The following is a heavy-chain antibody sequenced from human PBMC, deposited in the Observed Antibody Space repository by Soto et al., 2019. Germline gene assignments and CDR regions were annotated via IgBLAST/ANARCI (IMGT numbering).Heavy chain of an antibody. CDR2: IRSKAYGETT. V-gene: IGHV3-49*03. CDR3: CRVYYGSGSPTDY. Sequence: GGSLRLSCTASGFTFGDYAMSWFRQAPGKGLEWVSFIRSKAYGETTEYAASVKGRFTISRDDSKSIAYLQMNSLKTEDTAVYYCCRVYYGSGSPTDYWGQGTLVTVSS. CDR1: GFTFGDYA. J-gene: IGHJ4*02. D-gene: IGHD3-10*01.